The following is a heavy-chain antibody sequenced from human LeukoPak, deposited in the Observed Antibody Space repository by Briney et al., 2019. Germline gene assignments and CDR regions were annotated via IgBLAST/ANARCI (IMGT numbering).Heavy chain of an antibody. V-gene: IGHV3-23*01. CDR1: GFTFSSYA. J-gene: IGHJ4*02. D-gene: IGHD2-2*01. Sequence: GGSLRLSCAASGFTFSSYAMSWVRQAPGKGLEWVSTISGSGGGTFYADSVKGRFTISRDNSKNTLYLQMNSLRAEDTAVYYCAKDHVEGYQLPFWGQGTLVSVSS. CDR2: ISGSGGGT. CDR3: AKDHVEGYQLPF.